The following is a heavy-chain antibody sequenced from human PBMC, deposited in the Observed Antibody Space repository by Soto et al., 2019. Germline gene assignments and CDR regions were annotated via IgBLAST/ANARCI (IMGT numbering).Heavy chain of an antibody. D-gene: IGHD3-10*01. Sequence: GGSLRLSCAASGFTFSNAWMSWVRQAPGKGLEWVGRIKSKTDGGTTDYAAPVKGRFTISRDDSKNTLYLQMNSLKTEDTAVYYCTTGRDPLAPDYGSGSYYNVPFDYWGQGTLVTVSS. CDR1: GFTFSNAW. V-gene: IGHV3-15*01. CDR2: IKSKTDGGTT. J-gene: IGHJ4*02. CDR3: TTGRDPLAPDYGSGSYYNVPFDY.